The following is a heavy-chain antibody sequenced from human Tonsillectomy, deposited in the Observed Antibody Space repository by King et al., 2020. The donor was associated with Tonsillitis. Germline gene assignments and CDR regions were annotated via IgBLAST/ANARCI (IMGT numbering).Heavy chain of an antibody. CDR1: GFTVSNYA. CDR2: IGGSGGKT. D-gene: IGHD3-22*01. Sequence: QLVQSGGGLVQPGGSLRLSCAASGFTVSNYAMSWVRQAPGKGLEWVSGIGGSGGKTYYADSVKGRFTISRDNSKNTLSLQMNSLRAEDTAVYFCAKDPPAMIVVIITDDSFDIWGQGTMVTVSS. CDR3: AKDPPAMIVVIITDDSFDI. J-gene: IGHJ3*02. V-gene: IGHV3-23*04.